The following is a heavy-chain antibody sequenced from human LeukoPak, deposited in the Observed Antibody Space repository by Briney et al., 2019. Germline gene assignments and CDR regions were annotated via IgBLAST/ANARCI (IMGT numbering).Heavy chain of an antibody. J-gene: IGHJ4*02. V-gene: IGHV1-8*01. CDR2: MNPNSGNT. CDR1: GYTFTSYD. CDR3: ARGEYSSGPYYFDY. D-gene: IGHD6-19*01. Sequence: ASVKVSCKASGYTFTSYDINWVRQATGQGLEWMGWMNPNSGNTGYAQKFQGRVTMTRNTSISTVYMELSSLRSEDTAVYYCARGEYSSGPYYFDYWGQGTLVTVSS.